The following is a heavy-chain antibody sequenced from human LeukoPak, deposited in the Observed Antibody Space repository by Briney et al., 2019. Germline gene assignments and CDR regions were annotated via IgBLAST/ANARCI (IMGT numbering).Heavy chain of an antibody. J-gene: IGHJ4*02. Sequence: GGSLRLSCAASGFTFTTYAMSWVRQAPGKGLEYVSAITGSGGSTYYADSVKGRFTISRDNSKNTLYLQMNSLRAEDTAIYYCAKAGPYYLPYWGQGVLVTVSS. CDR3: AKAGPYYLPY. D-gene: IGHD6-19*01. CDR2: ITGSGGST. CDR1: GFTFTTYA. V-gene: IGHV3-23*01.